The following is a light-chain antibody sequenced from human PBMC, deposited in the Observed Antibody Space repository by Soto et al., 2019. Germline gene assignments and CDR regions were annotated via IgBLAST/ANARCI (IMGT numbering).Light chain of an antibody. J-gene: IGLJ2*01. CDR2: DNN. CDR1: SSNIGAGFD. Sequence: QSVLTQPPPVSGAPGQRATISCTGSSSNIGAGFDVHWYHQLPGTAPKLLIYDNNNRPSGVPDRFSGSKSGTSASLAITGLQAEDEADYYCQSYDSSLNVVVFGGGTKLTVL. V-gene: IGLV1-40*01. CDR3: QSYDSSLNVVV.